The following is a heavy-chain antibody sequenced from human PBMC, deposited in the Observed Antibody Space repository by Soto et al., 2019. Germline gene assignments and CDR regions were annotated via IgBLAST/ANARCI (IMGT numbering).Heavy chain of an antibody. D-gene: IGHD5-18*01. CDR1: GGSFSGYY. CDR2: INHRGST. V-gene: IGHV4-34*01. J-gene: IGHJ4*02. Sequence: QVQLQQWGAGLLKPSETLSLTCAVYGGSFSGYYWSWIRQPPGKGLEWIGEINHRGSTNYNPSLKSRVTISVDTSKNQFSLKLSSVTAADTAVYYCASKDTAMVFDYWGQGTLVTVSS. CDR3: ASKDTAMVFDY.